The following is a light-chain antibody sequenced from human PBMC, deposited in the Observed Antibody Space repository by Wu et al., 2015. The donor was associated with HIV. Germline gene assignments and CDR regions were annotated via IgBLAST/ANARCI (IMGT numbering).Light chain of an antibody. V-gene: IGKV1-5*03. Sequence: DIQMTQSPSTPSASVGDRVTITCRASQTINSWLAWYQQKPGKAPKLLMFKASSLETGVPSRFSGSGSGTEFTLTISSLQPDDFATYHCQQYSTSPYSFGQGTKVEMK. CDR2: KAS. CDR3: QQYSTSPYS. J-gene: IGKJ2*03. CDR1: QTINSW.